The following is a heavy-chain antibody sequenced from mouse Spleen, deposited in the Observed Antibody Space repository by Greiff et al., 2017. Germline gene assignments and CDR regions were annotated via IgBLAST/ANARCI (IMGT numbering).Heavy chain of an antibody. CDR2: IDPENGDT. Sequence: EVQLQQSGAELVRPGASVKLSCTASGFNIKDDYMHWVKQRPEQGLEWIGWIDPENGDTEYASKFQGKATITADTSSNTAYLQLSSLTSEDTAVYYCTTSGMPRGFAYWGQGTLVTVSA. D-gene: IGHD1-1*01. V-gene: IGHV14-4*01. J-gene: IGHJ3*01. CDR1: GFNIKDDY. CDR3: TTSGMPRGFAY.